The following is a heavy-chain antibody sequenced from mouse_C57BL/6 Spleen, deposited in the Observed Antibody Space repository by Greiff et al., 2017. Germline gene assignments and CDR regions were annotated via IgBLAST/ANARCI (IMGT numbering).Heavy chain of an antibody. CDR1: GFTFSSYG. CDR2: ISSGGSYT. V-gene: IGHV5-6*01. J-gene: IGHJ3*01. Sequence: EVMLVESGGDLVKPGGSLKLSCAASGFTFSSYGMSWVRQTPDKRLEWVATISSGGSYTYYPDSVKGRFTISRDNAKNTLYLQMSSLKSEDTAMYYCARQGDYDDWFAYWGQGTLVTVSA. D-gene: IGHD2-4*01. CDR3: ARQGDYDDWFAY.